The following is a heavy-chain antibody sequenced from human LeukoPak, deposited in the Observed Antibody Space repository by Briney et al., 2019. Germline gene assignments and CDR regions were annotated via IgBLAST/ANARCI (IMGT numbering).Heavy chain of an antibody. V-gene: IGHV1-69*04. CDR3: ARDRGGGSCYYY. Sequence: GSSVKVSCKASGGTFSSYAISWVRQAPGQGLEWMGRIIPILGIANYAQKFQGRVTITADKSTSTAYMEPSSLRSEDTAVYYCARDRGGGSCYYYWGQGTLVTVSS. J-gene: IGHJ4*02. CDR2: IIPILGIA. D-gene: IGHD2-15*01. CDR1: GGTFSSYA.